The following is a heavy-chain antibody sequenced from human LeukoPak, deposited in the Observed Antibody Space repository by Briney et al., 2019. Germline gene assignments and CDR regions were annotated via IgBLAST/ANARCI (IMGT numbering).Heavy chain of an antibody. CDR2: IQQGGREK. D-gene: IGHD3-10*01. CDR3: VSGYGSGPWDV. CDR1: GLTFSSYW. Sequence: PGGSLRLSCAASGLTFSSYWMSWVRQAPGRGLEGVANIQQGGREKHYVDSVRGGFTISRDNAKHSLYLQMDSLRAEDTAVYYCVSGYGSGPWDVWGQGTTVTVSS. V-gene: IGHV3-7*03. J-gene: IGHJ6*02.